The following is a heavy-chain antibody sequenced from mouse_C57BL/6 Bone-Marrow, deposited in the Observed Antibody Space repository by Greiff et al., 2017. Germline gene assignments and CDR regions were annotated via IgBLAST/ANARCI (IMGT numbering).Heavy chain of an antibody. CDR1: GYTFTSYW. J-gene: IGHJ2*01. Sequence: QVQLKQPGAELVRPGSSVKLSCKASGYTFTSYWMHWVKQRPIQGLEWIGNIDPSDSETHYNQKFKDKATLTVDKSSSTAYMQLSSLTSEDSAVYYCARSTMTSYYFDYWGQGTTLTVSS. D-gene: IGHD2-4*01. CDR2: IDPSDSET. CDR3: ARSTMTSYYFDY. V-gene: IGHV1-52*01.